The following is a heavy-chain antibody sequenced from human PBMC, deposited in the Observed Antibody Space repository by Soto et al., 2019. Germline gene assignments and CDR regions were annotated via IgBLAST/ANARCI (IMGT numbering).Heavy chain of an antibody. J-gene: IGHJ3*02. Sequence: GGSLRLSCAASGFTFSSYSMNWVRQAPGKGLEWVSSISSSSSYIYYADSVKGRFTISRDNAKNSLYLQMNSLRAEDTAVYYCARDGYSEDGATNAFDIWGQGTMVTVSS. CDR3: ARDGYSEDGATNAFDI. V-gene: IGHV3-21*01. CDR2: ISSSSSYI. D-gene: IGHD1-26*01. CDR1: GFTFSSYS.